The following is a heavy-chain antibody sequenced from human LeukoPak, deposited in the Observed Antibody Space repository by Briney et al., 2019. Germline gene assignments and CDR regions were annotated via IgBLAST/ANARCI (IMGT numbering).Heavy chain of an antibody. V-gene: IGHV4-4*07. CDR1: GGSISSYY. J-gene: IGHJ5*02. D-gene: IGHD6-19*01. Sequence: SETLSLTCTVSGGSISSYYWSWIRQPAGKGLEWIGRIYTSGSTNYNPSLKSRVTMSVDTSKNQFSLKLNSVTAADTAVYYCARLRGATVAHNWFDPWGQGTLVTVSS. CDR2: IYTSGST. CDR3: ARLRGATVAHNWFDP.